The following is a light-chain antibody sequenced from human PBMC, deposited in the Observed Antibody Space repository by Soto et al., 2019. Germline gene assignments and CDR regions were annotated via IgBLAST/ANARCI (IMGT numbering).Light chain of an antibody. J-gene: IGKJ5*01. CDR3: HQYGSSPRT. CDR2: GAS. Sequence: EIVLTQSPGTLSLSPGERATLSCRASQSVSSSYLAWYQQKPGQAPRLLIYGASSRATGIPDRFSGSGSGTDFTLTINRLEPEDFAVYYCHQYGSSPRTFGQGTRLEIK. V-gene: IGKV3-20*01. CDR1: QSVSSSY.